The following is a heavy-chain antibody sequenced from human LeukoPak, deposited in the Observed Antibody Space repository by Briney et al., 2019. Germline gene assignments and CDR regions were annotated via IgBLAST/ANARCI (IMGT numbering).Heavy chain of an antibody. CDR1: GGTFSSYA. J-gene: IGHJ6*02. Sequence: ASVKVSCKASGGTFSSYAISWVRQAPGQGLEWMGGIIPIFGTANYAQKFQGRVTITADESTSTAYMELSSLRSEDTAVYYCARGDIAAAGIGYYYYGMDVWGQGTTVTVSS. CDR2: IIPIFGTA. CDR3: ARGDIAAAGIGYYYYGMDV. V-gene: IGHV1-69*13. D-gene: IGHD6-13*01.